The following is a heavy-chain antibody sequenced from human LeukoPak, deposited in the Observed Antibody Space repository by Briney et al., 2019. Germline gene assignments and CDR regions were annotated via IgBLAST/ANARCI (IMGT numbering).Heavy chain of an antibody. CDR1: GGSISSYY. V-gene: IGHV4-4*07. J-gene: IGHJ4*02. CDR2: IYTSGST. Sequence: SETLSLTCTVSGGSISSYYWSWIRQPAGKGLEWIGRIYTSGSTNYNPSLKSRVTMSVDTSKNQFSLKLSSVTAADTAVYYCAREMNYYGSGSYRYFDYWGQGTLVTVSS. D-gene: IGHD3-10*01. CDR3: AREMNYYGSGSYRYFDY.